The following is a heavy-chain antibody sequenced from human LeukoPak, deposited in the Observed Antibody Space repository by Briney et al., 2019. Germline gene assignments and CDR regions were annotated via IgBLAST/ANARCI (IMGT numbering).Heavy chain of an antibody. CDR2: IYYSGST. V-gene: IGHV4-39*01. CDR3: ARTGRGSVDY. D-gene: IGHD1-26*01. J-gene: IGHJ4*02. Sequence: PSETLSLTCTVSGGSISSSSYYWGWIRQPPGKGLEWIGSIYYSGSTYYNPSLKSRVTISVDTSKNQFSLKLSSVTAADTAVYYCARTGRGSVDYWGQGTPVTVSS. CDR1: GGSISSSSYY.